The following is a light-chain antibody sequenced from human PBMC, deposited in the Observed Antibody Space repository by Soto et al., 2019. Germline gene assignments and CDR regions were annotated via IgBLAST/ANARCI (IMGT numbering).Light chain of an antibody. J-gene: IGKJ1*01. V-gene: IGKV3-20*01. CDR3: HQYGSSPMT. Sequence: EIVLTQSPGTLSLSPGERATLSCRASQSVSSSYLAWYQQKPGQAPRLLIYGASSRATGIPDRFSGSGSGTDFTLTISRLETEDFAVYYCHQYGSSPMTFGQGTKVEIK. CDR1: QSVSSSY. CDR2: GAS.